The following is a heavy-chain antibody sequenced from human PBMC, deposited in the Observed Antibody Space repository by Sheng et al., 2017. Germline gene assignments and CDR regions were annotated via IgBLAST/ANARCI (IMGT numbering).Heavy chain of an antibody. J-gene: IGHJ4*02. CDR3: ARDRFDSSSGYYFDY. CDR2: IYRSGSS. D-gene: IGHD3-22*01. Sequence: QVQLQESGPGQVKPSGTLSLTCTVSGDSISSGNWWTWVRQPPGKRLEWIGEIYRSGSSNYNPSLESRVTISVDKSKNELSLKLTSVTTADTAVYYCARDRFDSSSGYYFDYWAREPWSPSPQ. V-gene: IGHV4-4*02. CDR1: GDSISSGNW.